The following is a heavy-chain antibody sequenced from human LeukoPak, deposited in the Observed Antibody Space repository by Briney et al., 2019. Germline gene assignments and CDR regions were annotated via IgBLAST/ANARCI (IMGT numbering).Heavy chain of an antibody. CDR3: AKAPVTSCRGAFCYPFDY. J-gene: IGHJ4*02. V-gene: IGHV3-48*03. Sequence: GGSLRLSCSASGFTFSSYEMNWVRQAPGKGLEWISYISGGGKSIDYADSVKGRFTISRDNAKNSLYLQMNSLRAEDAAVYYCAKAPVTSCRGAFCYPFDYWGQGTLVTVSS. D-gene: IGHD2-15*01. CDR1: GFTFSSYE. CDR2: ISGGGKSI.